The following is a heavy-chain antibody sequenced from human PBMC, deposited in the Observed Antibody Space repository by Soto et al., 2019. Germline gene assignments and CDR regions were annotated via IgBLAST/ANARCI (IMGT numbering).Heavy chain of an antibody. Sequence: EVQLLESGGGLVQPGGSLRLSCAASGFTFSIYAMSWVRQAPGKGLEWVSGISGSGGSTYYAGSVKGRFTISRDNSKNTLYLQMNSLRAEDTAVYYCARDSRLRVPRFISSDYYYYGMDVWGQGTTVTVSS. J-gene: IGHJ6*02. CDR3: ARDSRLRVPRFISSDYYYYGMDV. D-gene: IGHD5-12*01. CDR1: GFTFSIYA. V-gene: IGHV3-23*01. CDR2: ISGSGGST.